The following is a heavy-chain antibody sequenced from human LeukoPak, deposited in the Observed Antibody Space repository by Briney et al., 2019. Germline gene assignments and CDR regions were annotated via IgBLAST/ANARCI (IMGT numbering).Heavy chain of an antibody. V-gene: IGHV1-2*02. CDR1: GYTFTVYY. CDR2: INPNSGGT. J-gene: IGHJ4*02. Sequence: ASVKVSCKASGYTFTVYYMHWVRQAPGQGHERMGWINPNSGGTNYTQKFQGRVTMTRDTSISTDYMELSRLRSHDTAVYYCARGYYYDSSCYYYHYWGQGTLVTVSS. D-gene: IGHD3-22*01. CDR3: ARGYYYDSSCYYYHY.